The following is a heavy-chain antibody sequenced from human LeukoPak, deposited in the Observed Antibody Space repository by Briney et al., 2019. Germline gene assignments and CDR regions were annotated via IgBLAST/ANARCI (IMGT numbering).Heavy chain of an antibody. CDR1: GFTFSSYS. CDR3: ARGLRSLVVAADAFDI. J-gene: IGHJ3*02. CDR2: ISSSSSSYI. Sequence: PGGSLRLSCAASGFTFSSYSVNWVRQAPGKGLEWVSSISSSSSSYIYYADSVKGRFTISRDNAKNSLYLQMNSLRAEDTAVYYCARGLRSLVVAADAFDIWGQGTMVTVSS. D-gene: IGHD2-15*01. V-gene: IGHV3-21*01.